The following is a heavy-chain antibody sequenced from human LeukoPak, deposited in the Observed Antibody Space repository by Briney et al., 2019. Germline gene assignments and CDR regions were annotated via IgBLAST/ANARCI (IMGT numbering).Heavy chain of an antibody. J-gene: IGHJ4*02. CDR1: GYTFRGYY. V-gene: IGHV1-2*06. CDR2: INPNSGGT. Sequence: ASVKVSCKASGYTFRGYYMHWVRQAPGQGLEWMGRINPNSGGTNYAQKFQGRVTMTRDTSISTAYMELSRLTSDDTAVYYCARGLDLGGYCSSTSCRYFDHWGQGTLVTVSS. D-gene: IGHD2-2*03. CDR3: ARGLDLGGYCSSTSCRYFDH.